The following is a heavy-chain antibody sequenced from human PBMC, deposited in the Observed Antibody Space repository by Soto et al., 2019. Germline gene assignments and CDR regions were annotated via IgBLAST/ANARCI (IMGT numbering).Heavy chain of an antibody. CDR2: IGTAGDT. Sequence: GGSLRLSCAASGFTFSSYDMHWVRQATGKGLEWVSAIGTAGDTYYPGSVKGRFTISRENAKNSLYLQMNSLRAGDTAVHYCARAKYSSGWYYFDYWGQGTLVTVSS. J-gene: IGHJ4*02. CDR1: GFTFSSYD. D-gene: IGHD6-19*01. V-gene: IGHV3-13*01. CDR3: ARAKYSSGWYYFDY.